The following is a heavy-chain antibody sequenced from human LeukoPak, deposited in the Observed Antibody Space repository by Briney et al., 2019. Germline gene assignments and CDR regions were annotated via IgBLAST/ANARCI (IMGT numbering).Heavy chain of an antibody. CDR1: GFTFSSYA. Sequence: GGSLRLSCAASGFTFSSYAMHWVRLAPGIGLEWVGNIKQDGSEKYYVVPVRGRFTTSRDNAKNSLYLQMNGLRAEDTAVYYCARDLGGGLWPNAFDIWGQGAMVTVSS. CDR3: ARDLGGGLWPNAFDI. J-gene: IGHJ3*02. CDR2: IKQDGSEK. D-gene: IGHD3-16*01. V-gene: IGHV3-7*05.